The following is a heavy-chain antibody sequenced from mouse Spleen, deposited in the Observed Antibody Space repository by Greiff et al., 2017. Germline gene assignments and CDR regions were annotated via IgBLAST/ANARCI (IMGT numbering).Heavy chain of an antibody. CDR3: ARHYGSSYGYAMDY. J-gene: IGHJ4*01. CDR2: ISSGGSYT. Sequence: EVQLQESGGGLVKPGGSLKLSCAASGFTFSSYTMSWVRQTPEKRLEWVATISSGGSYTYYPDSVKGRFTISRDNAKNTLYLQMSSLKSEDTAMYYCARHYGSSYGYAMDYWGQGTSVTVSS. D-gene: IGHD1-1*01. V-gene: IGHV5-6-4*01. CDR1: GFTFSSYT.